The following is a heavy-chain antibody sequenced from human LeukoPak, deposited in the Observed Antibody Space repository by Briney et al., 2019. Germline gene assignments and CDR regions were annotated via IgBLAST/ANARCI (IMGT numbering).Heavy chain of an antibody. V-gene: IGHV3-66*01. CDR2: IYSGGST. CDR3: ASVVVVAAHRDY. CDR1: GFTFSNAW. D-gene: IGHD2-15*01. Sequence: PGGSLRLSCAASGFTFSNAWMSWVRQAPGKGLEWVSVIYSGGSTYYADSVKGRFTFSRDNSKNTLYLQMNSLRAEDTAVYYCASVVVVAAHRDYWGQGTLVTVSS. J-gene: IGHJ4*02.